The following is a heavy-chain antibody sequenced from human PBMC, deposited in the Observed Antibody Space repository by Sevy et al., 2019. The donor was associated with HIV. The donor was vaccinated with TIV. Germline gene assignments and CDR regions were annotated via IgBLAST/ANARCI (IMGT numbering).Heavy chain of an antibody. D-gene: IGHD2-8*01. J-gene: IGHJ4*02. Sequence: GGSLRLSCAASGFAFYDYSMSWIRQAPGKGLELVATLSFDCGKINYADSVKGRFTISRDNSKNSFYLQMDNLRVEDTALYYCAREGCTRPHDYWGQGTRVTVSS. CDR2: LSFDCGKI. CDR3: AREGCTRPHDY. V-gene: IGHV3-23*01. CDR1: GFAFYDYS.